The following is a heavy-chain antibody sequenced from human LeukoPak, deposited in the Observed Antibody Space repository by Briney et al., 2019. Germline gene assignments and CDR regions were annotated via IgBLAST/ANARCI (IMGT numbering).Heavy chain of an antibody. Sequence: ASVKVSCKASGDTFTTYGISWVRQAPGQGLEWMGWISAYNDNTNYAPKLQGRVTMTTDTSTSTAYMELRSPRSDDTAVYYCARDPKYSSSATNNWFDPWGQGTLVTVSS. D-gene: IGHD6-6*01. CDR2: ISAYNDNT. CDR3: ARDPKYSSSATNNWFDP. V-gene: IGHV1-18*01. CDR1: GDTFTTYG. J-gene: IGHJ5*02.